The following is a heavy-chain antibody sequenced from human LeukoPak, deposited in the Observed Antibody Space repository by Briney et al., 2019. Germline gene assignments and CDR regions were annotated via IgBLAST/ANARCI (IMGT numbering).Heavy chain of an antibody. CDR1: GFIFSSYW. V-gene: IGHV3-74*03. Sequence: QAGGSLRLSCAASGFIFSSYWMHWVRQAPGKGPVGVSSINSDGSSTPYTDSVKGRFTISRENAKNTLFLQMNSLRVEDTAVYYCARGSRYTSSWYLDYWGQGTLVTVSS. J-gene: IGHJ4*02. CDR3: ARGSRYTSSWYLDY. D-gene: IGHD6-13*01. CDR2: INSDGSST.